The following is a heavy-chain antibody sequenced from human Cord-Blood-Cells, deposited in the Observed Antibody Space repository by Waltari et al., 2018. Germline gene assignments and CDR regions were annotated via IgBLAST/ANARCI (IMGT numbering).Heavy chain of an antibody. J-gene: IGHJ4*02. CDR2: IYYSGST. V-gene: IGHV4-59*01. CDR1: GGSISSYY. D-gene: IGHD1-7*01. CDR3: ARDDATGTTN. Sequence: QVQLRESGPGLVKPSETLSLTCPVSGGSISSYYWSWIRQPPGKGLEWIGYIYYSGSTNYNPSLKSRVTISVDTSKNQFSLKLSSVTAADTAVYYCARDDATGTTNWGQGTLVTVSS.